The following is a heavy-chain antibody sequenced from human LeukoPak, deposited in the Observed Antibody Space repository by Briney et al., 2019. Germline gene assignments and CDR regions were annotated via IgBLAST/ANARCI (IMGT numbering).Heavy chain of an antibody. Sequence: SVKVSCKASGYTFTYRCLHWVRQAPGQALEWMGWITPFNGNTNYAQKFQDRVTITRDRSMSTAYMELSSLRSEDTAMYYCASDSGSYSDYGMDVWGQGTTVTVSS. CDR3: ASDSGSYSDYGMDV. D-gene: IGHD1-26*01. V-gene: IGHV1-45*02. J-gene: IGHJ6*02. CDR1: GYTFTYRC. CDR2: ITPFNGNT.